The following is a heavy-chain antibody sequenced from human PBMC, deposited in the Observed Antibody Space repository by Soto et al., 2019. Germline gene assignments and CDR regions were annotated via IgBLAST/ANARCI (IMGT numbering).Heavy chain of an antibody. D-gene: IGHD6-6*01. J-gene: IGHJ6*02. CDR1: GYTFTSYA. Sequence: ASVKVSCKASGYTFTSYAMHWVRQAPGQRLEWMGWINAGNGNTKYSQKFQGRVTITRDTSASTAYMELSSLRSEDTAVYYCARDLLAARPDYYYGMDVWGQGTTVTVSS. CDR3: ARDLLAARPDYYYGMDV. V-gene: IGHV1-3*01. CDR2: INAGNGNT.